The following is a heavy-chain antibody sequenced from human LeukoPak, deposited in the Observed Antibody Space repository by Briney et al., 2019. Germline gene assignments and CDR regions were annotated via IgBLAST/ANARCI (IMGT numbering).Heavy chain of an antibody. D-gene: IGHD3-3*01. CDR3: ARDRLPFYDFWSGSPIDY. CDR2: ISSSSSYT. CDR1: GFTFSDYY. Sequence: GGSLRLSCAASGFTFSDYYMSWIRQAPGKGLEWVSYISSSSSYTNYADSVKGRFTISRDNAKNSLYLQMNSLRAEDTAVYYCARDRLPFYDFWSGSPIDYWGQGTLVTVSS. V-gene: IGHV3-11*06. J-gene: IGHJ4*02.